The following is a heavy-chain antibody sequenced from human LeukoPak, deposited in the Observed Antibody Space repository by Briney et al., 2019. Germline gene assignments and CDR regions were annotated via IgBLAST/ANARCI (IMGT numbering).Heavy chain of an antibody. V-gene: IGHV4-31*03. CDR2: IYYSGST. J-gene: IGHJ4*02. CDR3: ARVVPADPFFDY. D-gene: IGHD2-2*01. CDR1: GGSISSGGYY. Sequence: SETLSLTCTVSGGSISSGGYYWSWIRQHPGKGLEWIGYIYYSGSTYYNPSLKSRVTISVDTSKNQFSLKLSSVTAADTAVYYCARVVPADPFFDYWGQGTLVTASS.